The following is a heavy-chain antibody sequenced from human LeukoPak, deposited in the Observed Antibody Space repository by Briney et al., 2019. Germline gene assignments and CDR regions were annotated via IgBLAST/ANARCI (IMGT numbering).Heavy chain of an antibody. CDR3: VRDVYNSLDF. CDR1: GFTSSDYA. CDR2: IRYDGNNK. D-gene: IGHD2/OR15-2a*01. J-gene: IGHJ4*02. V-gene: IGHV3-30*02. Sequence: GGSLRLSRAASGFTSSDYAMHWVRQAPGMGLEWVTLIRYDGNNKYYADSVEGRFTISRDNSKNTLYLQMNGLRAEDTAMYYCVRDVYNSLDFWGQGTLVTVSS.